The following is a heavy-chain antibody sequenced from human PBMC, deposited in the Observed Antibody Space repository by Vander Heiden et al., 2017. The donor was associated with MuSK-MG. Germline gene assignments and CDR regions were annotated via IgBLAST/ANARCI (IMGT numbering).Heavy chain of an antibody. D-gene: IGHD3-3*01. V-gene: IGHV3-11*01. Sequence: QVQLVESGGGLVKPGGSLRLSCAASEFTFSDYYMSWIRQALGKGLEWVSYITSSGSTIYYADSVKGRFTISRDNAKNSLYLQINSLRVEHTAVYYCARERTSVGVGNWFDPWGQGTLVTVSS. CDR1: EFTFSDYY. CDR2: ITSSGSTI. CDR3: ARERTSVGVGNWFDP. J-gene: IGHJ5*02.